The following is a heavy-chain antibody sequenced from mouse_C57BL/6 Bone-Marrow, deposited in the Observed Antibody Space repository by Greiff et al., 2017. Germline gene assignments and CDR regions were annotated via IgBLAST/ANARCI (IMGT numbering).Heavy chain of an antibody. D-gene: IGHD4-1*02. CDR2: IDPENGDT. V-gene: IGHV14-4*01. Sequence: VQLKESGAELVRPGASVKLSCTASGFNIIDDYMHWVKQRPEQGLEWIGWIDPENGDTEYASKFQGKATITADTSSNTAYLQLSSLTSEDTAVYYCTPTGYYFDYWGQGTTLTVSS. J-gene: IGHJ2*01. CDR3: TPTGYYFDY. CDR1: GFNIIDDY.